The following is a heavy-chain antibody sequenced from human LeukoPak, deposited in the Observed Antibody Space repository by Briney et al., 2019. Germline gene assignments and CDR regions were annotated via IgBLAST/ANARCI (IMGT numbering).Heavy chain of an antibody. D-gene: IGHD6-13*01. Sequence: SGPTLVHPTQTLTLTCTFSGFSLSTSGMRVSWIRQPPGKALEWLARIDGDDNKLYSASQKTRLTISKDTSENQVVLTMTNMDPVDTATYFCVRSGYSSPFDYWGQGTLVTVSS. V-gene: IGHV2-70*04. CDR1: GFSLSTSGMR. CDR2: IDGDDNK. J-gene: IGHJ4*02. CDR3: VRSGYSSPFDY.